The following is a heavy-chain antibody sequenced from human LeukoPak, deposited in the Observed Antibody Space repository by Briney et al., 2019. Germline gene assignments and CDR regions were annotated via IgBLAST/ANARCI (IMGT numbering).Heavy chain of an antibody. J-gene: IGHJ4*02. CDR1: GYTFTSYD. D-gene: IGHD7-27*01. CDR2: MSPNSGDT. Sequence: ASVKVSCKASGYTFTSYDFNWVRQATGQRPEWMGWMSPNSGDTGYAQKFQDRVTMTRNTSISTAYMELSSLRSDDTAVYYCARGSPNWGYDYWGPGTLVTVSS. CDR3: ARGSPNWGYDY. V-gene: IGHV1-8*01.